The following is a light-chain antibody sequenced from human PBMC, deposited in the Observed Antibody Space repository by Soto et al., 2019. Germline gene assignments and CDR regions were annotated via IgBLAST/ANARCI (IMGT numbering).Light chain of an antibody. CDR3: QQFNRCPRT. CDR1: QSVSSSY. Sequence: EIVLTQSPGTLSLSPGERATLSCRASQSVSSSYLAWYQQKPGQAPRLLMFRTSTRATGFPDRFSGSGSGTDFTLSISRLEPEDFAVYYCQQFNRCPRTFGRGTKVDI. CDR2: RTS. J-gene: IGKJ3*01. V-gene: IGKV3-20*01.